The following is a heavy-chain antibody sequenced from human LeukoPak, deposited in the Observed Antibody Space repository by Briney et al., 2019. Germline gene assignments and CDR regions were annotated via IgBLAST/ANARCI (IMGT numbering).Heavy chain of an antibody. D-gene: IGHD3-10*01. CDR2: IWYDGSNK. CDR1: GFTFSSYG. J-gene: IGHJ4*02. CDR3: ARLGTYWSNYYFEY. V-gene: IGHV3-33*01. Sequence: GRSLRLSCAASGFTFSSYGMHWVRQAPGKGLEWVAVIWYDGSNKYYADSVKGRFTISRDNSKNTLYLQMNSLRAEDTAVYYCARLGTYWSNYYFEYWGQGTLVTVSS.